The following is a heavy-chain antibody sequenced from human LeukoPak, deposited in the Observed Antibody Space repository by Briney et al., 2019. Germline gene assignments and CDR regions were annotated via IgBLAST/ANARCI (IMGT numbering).Heavy chain of an antibody. D-gene: IGHD1-26*01. CDR1: GGSISSSSYY. Sequence: SETLSLTCTVSGGSISSSSYYCGWIRQPPGKGLEWIGSIYYSGSTYYNPSLKSRVTISVDTSKNQFSLKLSSVTAADTAVYYCARRVGATNRGAFDIWGQGTMVTVSS. CDR2: IYYSGST. V-gene: IGHV4-39*01. CDR3: ARRVGATNRGAFDI. J-gene: IGHJ3*02.